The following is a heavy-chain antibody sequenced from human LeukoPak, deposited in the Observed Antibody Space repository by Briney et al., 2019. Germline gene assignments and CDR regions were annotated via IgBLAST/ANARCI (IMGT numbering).Heavy chain of an antibody. J-gene: IGHJ4*02. V-gene: IGHV4-34*01. CDR3: AREIAAGN. CDR1: GGSFSGYY. D-gene: IGHD6-13*01. CDR2: INHSGST. Sequence: SETLSLTCAVYGGSFSGYYWSWIRQPPGKGLEWIGEINHSGSTNYNPSLKSRVTISVDTSKNQFSLELSSVTAADTAVYYCAREIAAGNWGQGTLVTVSS.